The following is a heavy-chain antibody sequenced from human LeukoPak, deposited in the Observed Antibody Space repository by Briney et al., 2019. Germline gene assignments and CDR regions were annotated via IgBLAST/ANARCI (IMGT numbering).Heavy chain of an antibody. CDR3: AGEDIVVVPAARYAFDI. Sequence: ASETLSLTCTVSGGSISSYYWSWIRQPAGKGLEWIGRIYTSGSTNYNPSLKSRVTMSVDTSKNQFSLKLSSVTAADTAVYYCAGEDIVVVPAARYAFDIWGQGTMVTVSS. V-gene: IGHV4-4*07. J-gene: IGHJ3*02. D-gene: IGHD2-2*01. CDR1: GGSISSYY. CDR2: IYTSGST.